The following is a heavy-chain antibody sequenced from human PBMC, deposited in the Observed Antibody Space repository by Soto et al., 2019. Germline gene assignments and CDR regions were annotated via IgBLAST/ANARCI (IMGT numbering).Heavy chain of an antibody. CDR2: INSDGSRT. D-gene: IGHD6-13*01. J-gene: IGHJ4*02. V-gene: IGHV3-74*01. CDR3: ARGYSGSWYIGY. Sequence: GSMRLSCSASGVTFSSHRMHWCRHAPGKGLVWVSRINSDGSRTIYVDSVKGRFTISRDNGKKTLYLQMNSLRAEDTAVYYFARGYSGSWYIGYWGRGTLVIVSS. CDR1: GVTFSSHR.